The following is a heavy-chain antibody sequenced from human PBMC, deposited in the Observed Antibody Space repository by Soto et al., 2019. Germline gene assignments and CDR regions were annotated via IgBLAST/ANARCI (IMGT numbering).Heavy chain of an antibody. CDR1: GYTFTSYG. V-gene: IGHV1-18*04. CDR3: ARDPKDDDFWSGLDYYYYYGMDV. CDR2: ISAYNGNT. J-gene: IGHJ6*02. D-gene: IGHD3-3*01. Sequence: ASVKVSCKASGYTFTSYGISWVRQAPGQGLEWMGWISAYNGNTNYAQKLQGRVTMTTDTSTSTAYMELRSLRSDDTAVYYCARDPKDDDFWSGLDYYYYYGMDVWGQGTTVTVSS.